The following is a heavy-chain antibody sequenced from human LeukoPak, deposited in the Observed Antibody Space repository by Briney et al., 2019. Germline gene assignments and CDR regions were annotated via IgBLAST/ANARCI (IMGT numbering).Heavy chain of an antibody. CDR1: GYILTELS. J-gene: IGHJ1*01. CDR2: FDSEDGEI. D-gene: IGHD1-26*01. CDR3: ATSLEAIGWESDSDAYFQH. V-gene: IGHV1-24*01. Sequence: GASVKVSCKVSGYILTELSMHWVRQAGGKGREWMGGFDSEDGEILYAQKFQGRVTMTADTSNDTAYMELSSLRSEDTAVYYCATSLEAIGWESDSDAYFQHWGQGTLVTVSS.